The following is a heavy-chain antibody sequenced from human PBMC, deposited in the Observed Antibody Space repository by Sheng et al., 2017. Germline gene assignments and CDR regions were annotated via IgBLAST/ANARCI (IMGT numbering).Heavy chain of an antibody. V-gene: IGHV3-30*18. Sequence: QVQLVESGGGVVQPGRSLRLSCAASGFTFSSYGMHWVRQAPGKGLEWVAVISYDGSNKYYADSVKGRFTISRDNSKNTLYLQMNSLRAEDTAVYYCAKDVVTMVRGVNHSPTDYWGQGTLVTVSS. CDR3: AKDVVTMVRGVNHSPTDY. CDR1: GFTFSSYG. D-gene: IGHD3-10*01. CDR2: ISYDGSNK. J-gene: IGHJ4*02.